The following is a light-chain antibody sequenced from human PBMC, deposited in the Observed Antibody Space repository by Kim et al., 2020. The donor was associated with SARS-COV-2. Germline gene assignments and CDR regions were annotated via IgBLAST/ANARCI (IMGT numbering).Light chain of an antibody. V-gene: IGKV1-5*03. CDR1: QSISSW. CDR3: QQYHSYPRT. J-gene: IGKJ1*01. CDR2: TAS. Sequence: DIQMTQSPSTLSASVGDRVIITCRASQSISSWLAWYQQKPGKAPKLLIYTASNLQSGVPSRFSGSGSGTEFTLTISSLQPDDFATYYCQQYHSYPRTFGQGTKVDIK.